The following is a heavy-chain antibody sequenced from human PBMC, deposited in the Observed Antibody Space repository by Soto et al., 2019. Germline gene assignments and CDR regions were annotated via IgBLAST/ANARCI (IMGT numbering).Heavy chain of an antibody. D-gene: IGHD3-22*01. Sequence: GGSLRLSCAASGFTFSSYWMSWVRQAPGKGLEWVANIKQDGSEKYYVDSVKGRFTISRDNAKNSLYLQMNSLRAEDTAVYYCARTYYYDSSGYGPWGQGTLVTVSS. V-gene: IGHV3-7*03. CDR3: ARTYYYDSSGYGP. J-gene: IGHJ5*02. CDR1: GFTFSSYW. CDR2: IKQDGSEK.